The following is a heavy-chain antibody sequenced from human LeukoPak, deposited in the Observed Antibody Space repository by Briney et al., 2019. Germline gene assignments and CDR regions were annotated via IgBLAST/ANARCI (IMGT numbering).Heavy chain of an antibody. Sequence: ASVKVSCKASGYTFTSYGISWVRQAPGQGLEWMGWISAYNGNTNYAQKLQGRVTMTTDTSTSTAYMELRSLRSDDTAVYHCAKTGTTRRYYYGMDVWGQGTTVTVSS. CDR1: GYTFTSYG. CDR3: AKTGTTRRYYYGMDV. CDR2: ISAYNGNT. V-gene: IGHV1-18*01. J-gene: IGHJ6*02. D-gene: IGHD1-7*01.